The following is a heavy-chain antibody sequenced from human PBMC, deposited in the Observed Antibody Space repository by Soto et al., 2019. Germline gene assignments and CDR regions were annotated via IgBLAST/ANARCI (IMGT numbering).Heavy chain of an antibody. CDR2: IIPILGIA. J-gene: IGHJ6*01. CDR1: GGTFSSYT. CDR3: AGFRGSYGMDV. V-gene: IGHV1-69*02. D-gene: IGHD3-10*01. Sequence: QVQLVQSGAEVKKPGSSVKVSCKASGGTFSSYTISWVRQAPGQGLEWMGRIIPILGIANYAQKFQGRVTITGAKSTSPASMGLSSLRPEDTAVYYCAGFRGSYGMDVWGQGTKVTVSS.